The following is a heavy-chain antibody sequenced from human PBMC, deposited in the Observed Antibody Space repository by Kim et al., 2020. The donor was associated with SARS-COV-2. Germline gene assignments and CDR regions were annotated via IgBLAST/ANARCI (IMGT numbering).Heavy chain of an antibody. Sequence: GGSLRLSCAASGFTFSSYAMSWVRQAPGKGLEWVSAISGSGGSTYYADSVKGRFTISRDNSKNTLYLQMNSLRAEDTAVYYCAKTPSIPGIAAAGIYYYYYYYMDVWGKGTTVTVSS. V-gene: IGHV3-23*01. D-gene: IGHD6-13*01. CDR2: ISGSGGST. J-gene: IGHJ6*03. CDR3: AKTPSIPGIAAAGIYYYYYYYMDV. CDR1: GFTFSSYA.